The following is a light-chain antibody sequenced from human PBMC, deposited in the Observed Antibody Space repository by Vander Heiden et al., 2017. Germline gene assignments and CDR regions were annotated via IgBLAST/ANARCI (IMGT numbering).Light chain of an antibody. V-gene: IGLV2-11*01. J-gene: IGLJ2*01. CDR3: CSYASSYTGV. Sequence: QSPQPQPRSVSRSPGLSIPPSCTGTRSDVGGYNSVSWYQQHPGKAPKVMIYDVSKRPSGVPERFSGSKSGNTASLTISGLQAEDEADYYCCSYASSYTGVFGGGTKLTVL. CDR1: RSDVGGYNS. CDR2: DVS.